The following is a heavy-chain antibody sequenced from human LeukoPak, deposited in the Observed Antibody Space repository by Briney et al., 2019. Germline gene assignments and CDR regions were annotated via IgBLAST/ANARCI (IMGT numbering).Heavy chain of an antibody. J-gene: IGHJ4*02. CDR2: IYYSGST. CDR3: ARVSLDFYDRSGYYYFDY. Sequence: PSETLSLTCTVTGGSMNTYYCSWIRQPPGKGLEWIGYIYYSGSTSYSPSLKSRVTMSVDTSKNQFSLNLRSVTAADTAVYYCARVSLDFYDRSGYYYFDYWSQGTLATVSS. D-gene: IGHD3-22*01. CDR1: GGSMNTYY. V-gene: IGHV4-59*01.